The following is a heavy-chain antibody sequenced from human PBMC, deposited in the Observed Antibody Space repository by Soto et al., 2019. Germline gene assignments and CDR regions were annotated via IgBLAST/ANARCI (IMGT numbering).Heavy chain of an antibody. CDR2: ISYDGSNK. CDR3: ARAALVGTSYGLHYFDS. Sequence: QVQLVESGGGVVQPGRSLRLSCAASGFTFSYYAMHWVRQAPGKGLEWVADISYDGSNKYYADSVKGRFTISRDNSKNTLYLQMNNLSAEDTAVYYCARAALVGTSYGLHYFDSWGQGTLVTVSS. CDR1: GFTFSYYA. D-gene: IGHD5-18*01. J-gene: IGHJ4*02. V-gene: IGHV3-30-3*01.